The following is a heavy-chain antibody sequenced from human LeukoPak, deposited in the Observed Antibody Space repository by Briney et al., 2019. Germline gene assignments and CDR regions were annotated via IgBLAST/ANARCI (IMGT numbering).Heavy chain of an antibody. Sequence: GESLRLSCAASGFTFNIYTMYWVRQAPGKGLEWVSAISGSGGSTYYADSVKGRFTISRDNSKNTLYLQMNSLRAEDTAVYYCAKDQRSIAVAGYFDYWGQGTLVTVSS. D-gene: IGHD6-19*01. CDR3: AKDQRSIAVAGYFDY. V-gene: IGHV3-23*01. CDR2: ISGSGGST. CDR1: GFTFNIYT. J-gene: IGHJ4*02.